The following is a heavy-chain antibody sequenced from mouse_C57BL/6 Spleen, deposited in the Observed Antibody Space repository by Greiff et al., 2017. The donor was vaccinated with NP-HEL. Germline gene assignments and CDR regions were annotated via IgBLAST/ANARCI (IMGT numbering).Heavy chain of an antibody. V-gene: IGHV1-59*01. D-gene: IGHD2-2*01. J-gene: IGHJ1*03. CDR2: IDPSDSYT. CDR1: GYTFTSYW. CDR3: ARYLVTTPYWYFDV. Sequence: VQLQQSGAELVRPGTSVKLSCKASGYTFTSYWMHWVKQRPGQGLEWIGVIDPSDSYTNYNQKFKGKATLTVDTSSSTAYMQLSSLTSEDSAVYYCARYLVTTPYWYFDVWGTRTTVTVSS.